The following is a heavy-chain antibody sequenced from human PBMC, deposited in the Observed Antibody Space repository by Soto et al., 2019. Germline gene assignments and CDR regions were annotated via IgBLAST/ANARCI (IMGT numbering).Heavy chain of an antibody. J-gene: IGHJ5*02. CDR2: IGTAGQT. V-gene: IGHV3-13*01. D-gene: IGHD3-10*01. CDR1: GFTFSSYA. CDR3: ARARVRAAGGTVWFDP. Sequence: EVQLVESGGGLVQPGGALRLSCAASGFTFSSYAMHWGRQAKRKGLEWVSGIGTAGQTFYPDSVKGRFTISRENAKNSLYLKMNSLRAGDTAVYYCARARVRAAGGTVWFDPWGQGTLVTVSS.